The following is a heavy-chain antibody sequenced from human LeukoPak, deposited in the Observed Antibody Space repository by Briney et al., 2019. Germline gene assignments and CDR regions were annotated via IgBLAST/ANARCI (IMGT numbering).Heavy chain of an antibody. CDR1: GFTFSSYA. J-gene: IGHJ4*02. V-gene: IGHV3-23*01. CDR3: AKDPLLIFGVVSPFDS. D-gene: IGHD3-3*01. CDR2: ISGSDDTT. Sequence: GGSLRLSCAASGFTFSSYAMSWVRQAPGKGLDWVSAISGSDDTTYYADSVKGRFTISRDNSKNTLYLQMNSLRAEETAVYYCAKDPLLIFGVVSPFDSWGQGTLVTVSS.